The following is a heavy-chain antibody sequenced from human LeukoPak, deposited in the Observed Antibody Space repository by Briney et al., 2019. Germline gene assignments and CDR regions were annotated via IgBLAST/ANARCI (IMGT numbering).Heavy chain of an antibody. CDR3: ARSALDTSGSYYNPQPFDY. D-gene: IGHD3-10*01. V-gene: IGHV4-34*01. Sequence: SETLSLTCAVYGGSSSAYYYFWIRQPPGKGLEWIGEINHSGSTNYNPSLKSRVTISVDTSTNQFSLGLSSVTAADTAVYYCARSALDTSGSYYNPQPFDYWGQGTLVTVSS. CDR2: INHSGST. J-gene: IGHJ4*02. CDR1: GGSSSAYY.